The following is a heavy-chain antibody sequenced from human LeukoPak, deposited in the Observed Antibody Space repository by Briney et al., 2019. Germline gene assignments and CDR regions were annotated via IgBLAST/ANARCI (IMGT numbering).Heavy chain of an antibody. CDR3: ARDRVPIFGVATDAFDI. Sequence: EPSETLSLTCTVSGGSISSYYWSWIRQPAGKGLEWIGRIYTSGSTNYNPSLKSRVTMSVDTSKNQFSLKLSSVTAADTAVYYCARDRVPIFGVATDAFDIWGQGTMVTVSS. V-gene: IGHV4-4*07. CDR2: IYTSGST. CDR1: GGSISSYY. D-gene: IGHD3-3*01. J-gene: IGHJ3*02.